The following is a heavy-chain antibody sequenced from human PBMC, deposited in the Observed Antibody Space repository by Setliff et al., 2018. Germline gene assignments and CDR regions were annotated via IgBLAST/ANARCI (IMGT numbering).Heavy chain of an antibody. Sequence: GGSLRLSCAASGFTFSSDAMTWVRQAPGEGLQWVSIISAAGTSIYYADSVKGRFTISRDNSENTLALQMNSLRAEDTAVYYCRLWFEETSRDYWGQGTLVTVSS. CDR2: ISAAGTSI. J-gene: IGHJ4*02. D-gene: IGHD3-10*01. V-gene: IGHV3-23*03. CDR3: RLWFEETSRDY. CDR1: GFTFSSDA.